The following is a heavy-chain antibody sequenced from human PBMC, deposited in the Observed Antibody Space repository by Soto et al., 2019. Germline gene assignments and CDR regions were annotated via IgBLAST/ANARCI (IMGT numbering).Heavy chain of an antibody. J-gene: IGHJ6*02. Sequence: ASVKVSCKASGYSFTGYYMHWVRQAPGQGLEWMGWINPNSGVTNYAQKFQGRVTMTRDTSVSTAYMELGRLKSDDTAVYFCARIERDHPGYGNYDMDVWGHGTTVTVSS. CDR2: INPNSGVT. V-gene: IGHV1-2*02. CDR1: GYSFTGYY. CDR3: ARIERDHPGYGNYDMDV. D-gene: IGHD3-22*01.